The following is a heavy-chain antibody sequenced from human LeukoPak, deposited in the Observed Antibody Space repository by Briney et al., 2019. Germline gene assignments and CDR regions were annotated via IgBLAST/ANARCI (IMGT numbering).Heavy chain of an antibody. J-gene: IGHJ4*02. CDR2: IYYSGSSGIT. CDR3: ARHQAGGSFDY. V-gene: IGHV4-59*01. D-gene: IGHD1-26*01. CDR1: GGSISGYY. Sequence: PSEXLSLTCIVSGGSISGYYWSWLRQPPGKGLEWIGYIYYSGSSGITDYNPSLKSRVTISVDMSKNQFSLKLSSVTAADTALYYCARHQAGGSFDYWGQGTLVTVSS.